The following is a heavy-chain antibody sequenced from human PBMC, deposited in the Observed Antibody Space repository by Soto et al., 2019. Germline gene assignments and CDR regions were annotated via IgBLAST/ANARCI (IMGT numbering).Heavy chain of an antibody. Sequence: QVQLQQWGAGLLKPSETLSLTCAVYGGSFSGYYWSWIRQPPGKGLEWIGEINHSGSTNYNPSLKSRVTISVDTSKNQFSLKLSSVTAADTAVYYCARGPHVPTYYYYMDVWGKGTTVTVSS. V-gene: IGHV4-34*01. J-gene: IGHJ6*03. CDR3: ARGPHVPTYYYYMDV. CDR2: INHSGST. CDR1: GGSFSGYY.